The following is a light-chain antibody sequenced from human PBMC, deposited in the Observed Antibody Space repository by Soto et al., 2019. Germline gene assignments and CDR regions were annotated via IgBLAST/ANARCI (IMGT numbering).Light chain of an antibody. CDR3: SSHTSSSTPYV. Sequence: QPALTQPASVSGSPGQSITISCTGTSSDVGAYNYVSWYQQHPGKAPKLMIYEVSNRPSGVSNRFSGSKSGSTASLTISGLQAEDEADYYCSSHTSSSTPYVFGTGTKVTVL. CDR2: EVS. CDR1: SSDVGAYNY. V-gene: IGLV2-14*01. J-gene: IGLJ1*01.